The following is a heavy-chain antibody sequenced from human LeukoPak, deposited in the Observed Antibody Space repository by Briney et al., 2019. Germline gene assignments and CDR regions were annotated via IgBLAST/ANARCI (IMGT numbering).Heavy chain of an antibody. J-gene: IGHJ5*02. CDR2: IYYSGST. Sequence: SETLSLTCAVSGGSIDSRGYSWSWIRQPPGKGLKWIGYIYYSGSTYYNPSLKSRVTISLDTSKNQFSLKLSSVTAADTAIYYCASRTSNVSSWGWFDPWGRGTLVTVSS. V-gene: IGHV4-30-4*07. CDR1: GGSIDSRGYS. D-gene: IGHD3-16*01. CDR3: ASRTSNVSSWGWFDP.